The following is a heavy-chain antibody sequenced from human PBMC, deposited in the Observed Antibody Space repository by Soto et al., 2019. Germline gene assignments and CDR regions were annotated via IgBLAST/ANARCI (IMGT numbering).Heavy chain of an antibody. D-gene: IGHD2-2*01. CDR1: GGSISSGGYS. V-gene: IGHV4-30-2*01. Sequence: QLQLQESGSGLVKPSQTLSLTCAVSGGSISSGGYSWSWIRQPPGKGLEWIGYIYHSGSTYYNPSLKSRVXXXXXRSKXXXSLXXXSXXXADTAVYYCARVPDRWGQGTLVTVSS. CDR2: IYHSGST. J-gene: IGHJ5*02. CDR3: ARVPDR.